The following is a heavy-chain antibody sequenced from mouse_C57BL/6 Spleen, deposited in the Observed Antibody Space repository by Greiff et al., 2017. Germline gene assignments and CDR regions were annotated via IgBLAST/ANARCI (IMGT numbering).Heavy chain of an antibody. CDR1: GFSLTSYA. D-gene: IGHD1-1*01. V-gene: IGHV2-9-1*01. CDR2: IWTGGGT. Sequence: QVQLKQSGPGLVAPSQSLSITCTVSGFSLTSYAISWVRQPPGKGLEWLGVIWTGGGTNYNSALKSILSISKDNSKSQVFLKMNSLQTDDTARDYCARLDYGSSYGYFDVWGTGTTVTVSS. J-gene: IGHJ1*03. CDR3: ARLDYGSSYGYFDV.